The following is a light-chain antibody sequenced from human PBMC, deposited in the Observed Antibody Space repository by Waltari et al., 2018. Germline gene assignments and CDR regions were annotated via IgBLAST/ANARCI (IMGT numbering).Light chain of an antibody. CDR1: QSVSRA. V-gene: IGKV3-20*01. Sequence: VLTQSPGTLSLSPGERATLSCRATQSVSRALAWYQQKPGQAPRLLIYGASIRATGIPDRFSGSGSGTDFSLNISRLEPADSAMYYCQHYVRLPATFGQGTKVEIK. CDR2: GAS. CDR3: QHYVRLPAT. J-gene: IGKJ1*01.